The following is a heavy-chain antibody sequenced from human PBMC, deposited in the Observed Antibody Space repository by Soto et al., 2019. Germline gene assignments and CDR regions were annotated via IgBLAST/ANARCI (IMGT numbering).Heavy chain of an antibody. J-gene: IGHJ4*02. CDR2: ISYDGSNK. D-gene: IGHD1-1*01. Sequence: QVQLVESGGGVVQPGRSLRLSCAASGFTFSSYGMHWVRQAPGKGLEWVAVISYDGSNKYYADSVKGRFTISRDNSKNTLYLQMNSLRAEDPAVDYCAKDYKGMATTIGFWGQGSLVTVSS. V-gene: IGHV3-30*18. CDR1: GFTFSSYG. CDR3: AKDYKGMATTIGF.